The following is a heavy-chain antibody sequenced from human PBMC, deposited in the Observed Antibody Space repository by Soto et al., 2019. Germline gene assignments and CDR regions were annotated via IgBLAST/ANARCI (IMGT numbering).Heavy chain of an antibody. CDR3: TTGSQDIGYFDY. Sequence: PGGSLRLSCAASGFTFSNDWISWVRQAPWKGLEWVGRIKSKTDGGTTDYAAPVKGRFTISRDDSKNTLYLQMNSLKTEDTAVYYCTTGSQDIGYFDYWGQGALVTVSP. CDR2: IKSKTDGGTT. D-gene: IGHD2-15*01. V-gene: IGHV3-15*01. CDR1: GFTFSNDW. J-gene: IGHJ4*02.